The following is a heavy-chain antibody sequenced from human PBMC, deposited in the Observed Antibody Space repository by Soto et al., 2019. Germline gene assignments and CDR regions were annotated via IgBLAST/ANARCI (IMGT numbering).Heavy chain of an antibody. CDR3: AKERDGAAAGPTKFYGMDV. CDR1: GFTFSSYA. Sequence: EVQLLESGGGLVQPGGSLRLSCAASGFTFSSYAMSWVRQAPGKGLEWVSVISGSGDSTYYADSVRGLFTISRDNSKTKLYLQMNSLRAEDTAVYYCAKERDGAAAGPTKFYGMDVWGPGTTVTVSS. J-gene: IGHJ6*02. V-gene: IGHV3-23*01. CDR2: ISGSGDST. D-gene: IGHD6-13*01.